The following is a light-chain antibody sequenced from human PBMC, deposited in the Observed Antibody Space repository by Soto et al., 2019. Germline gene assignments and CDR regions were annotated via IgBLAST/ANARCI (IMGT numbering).Light chain of an antibody. V-gene: IGLV1-40*01. CDR2: GNS. CDR1: SSNIGAGYD. J-gene: IGLJ1*01. CDR3: QSYDSSLSAFYV. Sequence: QSGLTQPPSVSGAPGQRVTISCTGSSSNIGAGYDVHWYQQLPGTAPKLLIYGNSNRPSGVPDRFSGSKSGTSASLAITGLQAEDEADYYCQSYDSSLSAFYVFGTGTKVTVL.